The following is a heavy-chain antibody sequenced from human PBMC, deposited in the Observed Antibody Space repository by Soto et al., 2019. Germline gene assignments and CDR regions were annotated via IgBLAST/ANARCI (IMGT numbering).Heavy chain of an antibody. J-gene: IGHJ4*02. CDR2: ISYDGSNK. CDR1: GFTFSSYG. V-gene: IGHV3-30*18. Sequence: QVPLVESGGGVVQPGRSLRLSCAASGFTFSSYGMHWVRQAPGKGLEWVAVISYDGSNKYYADSVKGRFTISRDNSKNTLYLQMNSLRAEDTAVYYCAKDKWVAATLFDYWGQGTLVTVSS. D-gene: IGHD2-15*01. CDR3: AKDKWVAATLFDY.